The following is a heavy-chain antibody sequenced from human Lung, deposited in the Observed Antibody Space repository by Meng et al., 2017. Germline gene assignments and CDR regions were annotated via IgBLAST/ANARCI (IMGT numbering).Heavy chain of an antibody. V-gene: IGHV4-4*02. D-gene: IGHD3-3*01. CDR1: CGSISSRNR. J-gene: IGHJ5*02. Sequence: QVPFQGPGPWLVKPSGTPSPTGACMCGSISSRNRWSWVRQSPGKRLEWIGEIYHSGRTNYNPSLESRVTISLDKSQNHFSLKVKSVTAADTAVYYCVRGVQDQAYYDFWSGPFDPWGQGTLVTVSS. CDR3: VRGVQDQAYYDFWSGPFDP. CDR2: IYHSGRT.